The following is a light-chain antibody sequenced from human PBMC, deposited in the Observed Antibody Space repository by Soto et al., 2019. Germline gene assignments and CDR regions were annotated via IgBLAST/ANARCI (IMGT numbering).Light chain of an antibody. CDR3: QQYNSYSPET. CDR2: KAS. J-gene: IGKJ2*01. V-gene: IGKV1-5*03. CDR1: QSISSW. Sequence: DIQMTQSPSTLSASVGDRVTITCRASQSISSWLAWYQQKPGKAPKLLIYKASSLESGVPSRFSGSGSGTEFTLTISSLQHDDFATYYCQQYNSYSPETFGQGTKLEIK.